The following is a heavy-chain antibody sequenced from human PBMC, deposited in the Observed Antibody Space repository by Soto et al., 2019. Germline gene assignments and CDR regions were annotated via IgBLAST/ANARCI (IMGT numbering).Heavy chain of an antibody. D-gene: IGHD3-22*01. J-gene: IGHJ4*02. V-gene: IGHV4-31*03. CDR3: ARDRNFFHSSGPDY. CDR1: GGSISSGTYY. Sequence: QVQLQESGPGLVKPSQTLFLTCTVSGGSISSGTYYWSWIRQHPGKGLEWIGYISHSGSTYYNPSLAGRISIAVDTSKNQFSLRLSSVTAADTAVYYCARDRNFFHSSGPDYWGQGTLVTVSS. CDR2: ISHSGST.